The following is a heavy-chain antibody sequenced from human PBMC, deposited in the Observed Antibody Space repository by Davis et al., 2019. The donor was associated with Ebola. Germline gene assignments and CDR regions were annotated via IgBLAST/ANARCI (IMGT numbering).Heavy chain of an antibody. CDR1: GGSFSGYY. CDR3: ARAYDSSGYHYSYYYYGMDV. J-gene: IGHJ6*02. D-gene: IGHD3-22*01. CDR2: INHSGST. Sequence: SETLSLTCAVYGGSFSGYYWSWIRQPPGKGLEWIGEINHSGSTNYNPSLKSRVTISVDTSKNQFSLKLSSVTAADTAVYYCARAYDSSGYHYSYYYYGMDVWGQGTTVTVSS. V-gene: IGHV4-34*01.